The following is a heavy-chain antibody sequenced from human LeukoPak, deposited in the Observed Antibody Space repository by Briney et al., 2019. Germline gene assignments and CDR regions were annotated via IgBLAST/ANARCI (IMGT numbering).Heavy chain of an antibody. CDR3: ASPYSSSWFVFDY. Sequence: ASVKVSCKASGYTFTGYYMHWVRQAPGQGLEWMGWINPNSGGTNYAQKFQGRVTMTRDTSISTAYMELSRLRSDDTAVYYCASPYSSSWFVFDYWGQGTLVTVSS. V-gene: IGHV1-2*02. CDR2: INPNSGGT. CDR1: GYTFTGYY. D-gene: IGHD6-13*01. J-gene: IGHJ4*02.